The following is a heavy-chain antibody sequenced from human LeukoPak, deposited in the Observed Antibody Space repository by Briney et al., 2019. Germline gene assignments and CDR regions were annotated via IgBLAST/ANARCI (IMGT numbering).Heavy chain of an antibody. CDR1: GYTFSGHY. CDR2: INPNTGAT. D-gene: IGHD6-13*01. Sequence: ASVKVSCKASGYTFSGHYMHWVRQAPGQGLEWMGWINPNTGATNYAQKFQGWVTMTRDMSISTTYMELSRLRSDDTAVYFYAREYISSWFDFWGQGTLVTVSS. J-gene: IGHJ4*02. V-gene: IGHV1-2*04. CDR3: AREYISSWFDF.